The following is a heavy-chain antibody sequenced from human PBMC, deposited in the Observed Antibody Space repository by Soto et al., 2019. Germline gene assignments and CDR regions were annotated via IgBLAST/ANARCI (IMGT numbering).Heavy chain of an antibody. CDR3: ALSHTVTTDY. Sequence: EVQLVESGGGLVQPGGSLRLSCTASGLTFSSYWMHWVRQAPGKGLVWVSRINSAGSSTSYADSVKGRFTISRDNAKNTLYLQMNSLRAEDTAVYYCALSHTVTTDYWGQGTLVTVSS. J-gene: IGHJ4*02. V-gene: IGHV3-74*01. CDR1: GLTFSSYW. D-gene: IGHD4-17*01. CDR2: INSAGSST.